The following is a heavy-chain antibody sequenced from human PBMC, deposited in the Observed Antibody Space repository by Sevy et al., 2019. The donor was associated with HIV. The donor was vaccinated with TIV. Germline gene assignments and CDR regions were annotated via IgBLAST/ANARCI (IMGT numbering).Heavy chain of an antibody. D-gene: IGHD5-18*01. CDR1: GFSFSIYC. Sequence: GGSLRLSCAASGFSFSIYCMSWVRQAPGKGLEWVATMKQDGSEEDYVDSVKGRFTISRDNAKNSLFLQMNSLSAEDTAVYYCVREGLGGYSYSLDYWGHGTLVTVSS. CDR2: MKQDGSEE. J-gene: IGHJ4*01. CDR3: VREGLGGYSYSLDY. V-gene: IGHV3-7*01.